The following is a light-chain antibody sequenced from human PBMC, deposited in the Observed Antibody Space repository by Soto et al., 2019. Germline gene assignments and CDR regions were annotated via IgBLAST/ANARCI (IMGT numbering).Light chain of an antibody. Sequence: EIVMTQSPATLSVSPGERATLSCRASQRVSNNFAWYQQKPGQAPRLLIYGASTRATGIPARFSGSGSGTEFNLTISSLQSEDFAVYYCQQYTNWPLTFGGGTKVEIK. J-gene: IGKJ4*01. CDR1: QRVSNN. CDR2: GAS. CDR3: QQYTNWPLT. V-gene: IGKV3-15*01.